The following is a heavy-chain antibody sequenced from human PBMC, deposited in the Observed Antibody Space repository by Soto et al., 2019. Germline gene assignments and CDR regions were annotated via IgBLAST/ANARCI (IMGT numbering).Heavy chain of an antibody. J-gene: IGHJ3*02. V-gene: IGHV4-34*01. CDR2: INHSGST. Sequence: SETLSLTCAVYGGSFSGYYWSWIRQPPGKGLEWIGEINHSGSTNYNPSLKSRVTISVDTSKNQFSLKLSSVTAADTAVYYCARGKGTGNDAFDIWGQGTMVTVSS. CDR3: ARGKGTGNDAFDI. CDR1: GGSFSGYY. D-gene: IGHD3-9*01.